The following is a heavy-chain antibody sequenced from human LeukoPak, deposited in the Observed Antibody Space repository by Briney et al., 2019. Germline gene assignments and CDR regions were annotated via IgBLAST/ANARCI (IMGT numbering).Heavy chain of an antibody. CDR3: ARRSSGFVAVDY. D-gene: IGHD3-22*01. CDR1: GGSISSSGYY. Sequence: SETLSPTCTVSGGSISSSGYYWGWIRQPPGKGLEWIGSIYYSGSTYYNASLKSRVTISVDTSKNQFSLKVRYATAADTAVCYCARRSSGFVAVDYWGQGTLVTVSS. CDR2: IYYSGST. J-gene: IGHJ4*02. V-gene: IGHV4-39*01.